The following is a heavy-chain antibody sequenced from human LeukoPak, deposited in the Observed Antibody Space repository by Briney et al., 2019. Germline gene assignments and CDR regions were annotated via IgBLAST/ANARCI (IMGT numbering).Heavy chain of an antibody. V-gene: IGHV3-30*19. CDR3: ARETTSWYYDFWSGKYYFDY. J-gene: IGHJ4*02. Sequence: GGSLRLSCAASGFTFSSYGMHWVRQAPGKGLEWVAVISYDGSNKYYADSVKGRFTISRDNSKNTLYLQMNSLRAEDTAVYYCARETTSWYYDFWSGKYYFDYWGQGTLVTVSS. D-gene: IGHD3-3*01. CDR1: GFTFSSYG. CDR2: ISYDGSNK.